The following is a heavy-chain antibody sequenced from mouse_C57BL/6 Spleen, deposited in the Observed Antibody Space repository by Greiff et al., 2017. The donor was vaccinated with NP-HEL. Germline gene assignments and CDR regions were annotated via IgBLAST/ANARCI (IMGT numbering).Heavy chain of an antibody. D-gene: IGHD1-1*01. CDR3: ARVITTVGDYDSDY. CDR2: IYPRSGNT. J-gene: IGHJ2*01. V-gene: IGHV1-81*01. CDR1: GYTFTSYG. Sequence: VQLQESGAELARPGASVKLSCKASGYTFTSYGISWVKQRTGQGLEWIGEIYPRSGNTYYNEKFKGKATLTADTSSSTAYMELRSLTSEDSAVYFWARVITTVGDYDSDYWGQGTTLTVSS.